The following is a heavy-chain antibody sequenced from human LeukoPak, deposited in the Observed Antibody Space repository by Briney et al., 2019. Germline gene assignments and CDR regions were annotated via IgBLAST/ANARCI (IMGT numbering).Heavy chain of an antibody. CDR3: AKDVQALGYSYDYGMDV. V-gene: IGHV3-30*18. Sequence: GRSLRLSCAASGFTFSSYGMPWVRQAPGKGLEWVAVISYDGSNKYYADSVKGRFTISRDNSKNTLYLQMNSLRAEDTAVYYCAKDVQALGYSYDYGMDVWGQGTTVTVSS. CDR1: GFTFSSYG. CDR2: ISYDGSNK. J-gene: IGHJ6*02. D-gene: IGHD5-18*01.